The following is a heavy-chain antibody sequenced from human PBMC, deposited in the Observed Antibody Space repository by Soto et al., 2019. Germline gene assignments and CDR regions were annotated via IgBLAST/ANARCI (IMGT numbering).Heavy chain of an antibody. CDR2: INAGNGNT. CDR3: ARDRFDIVVVVAATGFDY. V-gene: IGHV1-3*01. CDR1: GYTFTSYA. J-gene: IGHJ4*02. D-gene: IGHD2-15*01. Sequence: QVQLVQSGAEVKKPGASVKVSCKASGYTFTSYAMHWVRQAPGQRLEWMGWINAGNGNTKYSQKFQGRVTITRDTSASTAYTELSSLRSEDTAVYYCARDRFDIVVVVAATGFDYWGQGTLVTVSS.